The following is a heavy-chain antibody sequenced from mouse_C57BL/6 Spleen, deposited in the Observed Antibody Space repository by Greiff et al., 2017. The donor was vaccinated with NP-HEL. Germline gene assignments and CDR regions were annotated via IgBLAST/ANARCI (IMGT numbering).Heavy chain of an antibody. Sequence: VQLQQPGAELVKPGASVKLSCKASGYTFTSYWLHWVKQRPGRGLEWIGRIGPNSGGTKYNEKFKSKATLTVDKPSSTAYMQLSSLTSEDSAVYYCARQNYGNPYYFDYWGQGTTLTVSS. D-gene: IGHD2-1*01. CDR3: ARQNYGNPYYFDY. V-gene: IGHV1-72*01. J-gene: IGHJ2*01. CDR1: GYTFTSYW. CDR2: IGPNSGGT.